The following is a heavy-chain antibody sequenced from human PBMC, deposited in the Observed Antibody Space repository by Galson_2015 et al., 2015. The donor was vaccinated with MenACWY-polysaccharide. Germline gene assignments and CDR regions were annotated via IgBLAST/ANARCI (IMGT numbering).Heavy chain of an antibody. CDR2: SFSNDGK. CDR3: ARTQDYALEAMDV. V-gene: IGHV2-26*01. Sequence: PALVKPTQTLTLTCTVSGLSRSNSRMGVTWIRQPPGKALEWLAHSFSNDGKSYNTSLRSRLTISKDTSKSQVVLTLANLDPVDTGTYYCARTQDYALEAMDVWAQGTTVIVSS. CDR1: GLSRSNSRMG. J-gene: IGHJ6*02. D-gene: IGHD2-2*01.